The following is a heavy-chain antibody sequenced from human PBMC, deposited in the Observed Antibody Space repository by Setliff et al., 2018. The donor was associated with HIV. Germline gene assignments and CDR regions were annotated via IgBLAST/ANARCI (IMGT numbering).Heavy chain of an antibody. D-gene: IGHD2-2*01. CDR2: HYFSGST. CDR1: GGSISSDYY. V-gene: IGHV4-39*07. J-gene: IGHJ5*02. Sequence: PSETLSLTCIVSGGSISSDYYWGWIRQPPGKGLEWIGSHYFSGSTSYSDTTYYSPSLRSRVTISVDTSKNQFSLNLSSVTAADTGVYFCARDPGGLYCRGTSCQGGCFDPWGQGTLVTVSS. CDR3: ARDPGGLYCRGTSCQGGCFDP.